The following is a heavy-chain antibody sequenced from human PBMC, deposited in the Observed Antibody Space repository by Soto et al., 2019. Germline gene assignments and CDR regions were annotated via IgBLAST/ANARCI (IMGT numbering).Heavy chain of an antibody. D-gene: IGHD2-15*01. CDR1: GFTVSSNY. CDR3: ARGYCSGGSCYFDY. Sequence: EVQLVESGGGLVQPGGSLRLSCAASGFTVSSNYMSWVRQAPGKGLEWVSVIYSGGSTYYADSVKGRFXXSRHNSXXXXXXXXXXXXXXXXAVYYCARGYCSGGSCYFDYWGQGTLVTVSS. V-gene: IGHV3-53*04. CDR2: IYSGGST. J-gene: IGHJ4*02.